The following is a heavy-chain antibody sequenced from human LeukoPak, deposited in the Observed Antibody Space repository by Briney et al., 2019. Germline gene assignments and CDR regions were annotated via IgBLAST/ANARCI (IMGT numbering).Heavy chain of an antibody. CDR2: IRYDGSNK. CDR1: GFTFSSYA. V-gene: IGHV3-30*02. D-gene: IGHD6-6*01. Sequence: GGSLRLSCAASGFTFSSYAMSWVRQAPGKGLEWVAFIRYDGSNKYYVGSVQGRFTISRDNSKNTLYLQMNSLRAEDTAVYYCAKNLGSSSGGYLDYWGQGTLVTVSS. J-gene: IGHJ4*02. CDR3: AKNLGSSSGGYLDY.